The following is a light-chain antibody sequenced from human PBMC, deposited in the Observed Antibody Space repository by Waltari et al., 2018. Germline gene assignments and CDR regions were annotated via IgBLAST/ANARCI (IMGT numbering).Light chain of an antibody. CDR3: VQVIAFPWT. V-gene: IGKV2-40*01. Sequence: DIVMTQTPLSLPITPGEPASISCRSSQSLLHSNGNTYLHWYLQKPGQSPQLLIYGGSNRASGVPDRFSGSGSGTDFTLKISKVEAEDVGVYYCVQVIAFPWTFGQGTKVGIK. CDR1: QSLLHSNGNTY. J-gene: IGKJ1*01. CDR2: GGS.